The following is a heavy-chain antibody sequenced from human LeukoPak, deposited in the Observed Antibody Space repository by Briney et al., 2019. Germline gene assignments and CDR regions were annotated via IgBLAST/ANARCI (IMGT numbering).Heavy chain of an antibody. V-gene: IGHV4-39*01. CDR3: ARRPTGYRGPAGNWYFDL. CDR2: LYYSGSS. J-gene: IGHJ2*01. D-gene: IGHD5-12*01. CDR1: GGSISSSDFY. Sequence: PSETLSLTCSVSGGSISSSDFYWGWIRQTPGKGLEWIGSLYYSGSSYYNPSLKSRVTISVDTSKNQFSLKMTSVTAADTAVYYCARRPTGYRGPAGNWYFDLWGRGTLVTVSS.